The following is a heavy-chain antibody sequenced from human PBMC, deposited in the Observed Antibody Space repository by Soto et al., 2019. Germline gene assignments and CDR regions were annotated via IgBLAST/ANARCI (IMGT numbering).Heavy chain of an antibody. Sequence: ASVKVSCKASGYTFTSYAMHWVRQAPGQRLEWMGWINAGNGNTKYSQKFQGRVTITRDTSASTAYMELSSLRSEDTAVYYCARESIPPYGSGSYYLKCGFDPWGQGTLVTVSS. D-gene: IGHD3-10*01. CDR3: ARESIPPYGSGSYYLKCGFDP. V-gene: IGHV1-3*01. J-gene: IGHJ5*02. CDR2: INAGNGNT. CDR1: GYTFTSYA.